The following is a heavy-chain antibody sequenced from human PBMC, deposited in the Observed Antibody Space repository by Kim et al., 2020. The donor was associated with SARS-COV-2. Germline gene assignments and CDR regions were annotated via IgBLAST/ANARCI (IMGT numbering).Heavy chain of an antibody. CDR2: A. D-gene: IGHD2-8*01. J-gene: IGHJ3*02. V-gene: IGHV1-69*01. Sequence: ANHAQKLQGRGTITADESTSTAYMELSSLRSEDTAVYYCARQGVSNAFDIWGQGTMVTVSS. CDR3: ARQGVSNAFDI.